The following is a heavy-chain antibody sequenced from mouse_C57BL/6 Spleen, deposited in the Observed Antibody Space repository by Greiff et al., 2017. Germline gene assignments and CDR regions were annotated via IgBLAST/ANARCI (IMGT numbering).Heavy chain of an antibody. J-gene: IGHJ1*03. CDR1: GYTFTSYW. V-gene: IGHV1-55*01. Sequence: QVQLQQPGAELVKPGASVKMSCKASGYTFTSYWITWVKQRPGQGLEWIGDIYPGSGSTNYNEKFKSKATLTVDTSSSTAYMQLSSLTSEDSAVYYCGRRDYGSSIWDIDDWGTGTTVTVSS. CDR3: GRRDYGSSIWDIDD. D-gene: IGHD1-1*01. CDR2: IYPGSGST.